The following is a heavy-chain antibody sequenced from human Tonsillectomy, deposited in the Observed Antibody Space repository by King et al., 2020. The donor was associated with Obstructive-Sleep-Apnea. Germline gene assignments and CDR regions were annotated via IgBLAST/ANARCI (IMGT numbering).Heavy chain of an antibody. D-gene: IGHD3-22*01. V-gene: IGHV2-26*01. CDR1: GFSLSNARMG. CDR2: IFSNDEK. J-gene: IGHJ2*01. Sequence: TLKESGPVLVKPTETLTLTCTVSGFSLSNARMGVSWIRQTPGKALEWLAHIFSNDEKSYSTSLRSRLTIAKDTSKSQVVLTMTNMDPLDTATYYCAPAMEYYDSSGNGNWYFDLWGRGTLVTVSS. CDR3: APAMEYYDSSGNGNWYFDL.